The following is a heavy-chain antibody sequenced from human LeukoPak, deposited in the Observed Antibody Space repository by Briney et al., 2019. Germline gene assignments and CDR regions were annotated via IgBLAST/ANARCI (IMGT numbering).Heavy chain of an antibody. V-gene: IGHV3-23*01. D-gene: IGHD3-3*01. CDR2: ISGSGGST. Sequence: ASVKVSCKASGGTFSSYAMSWVRQAPGKGLEWVSAISGSGGSTYYADSVKGRFTISRDNSKNTLYLQMNSLRAEDTAVYYCAKSWGYDFWSGYQVDYWGQGTLVTVSS. J-gene: IGHJ4*02. CDR3: AKSWGYDFWSGYQVDY. CDR1: GGTFSSYA.